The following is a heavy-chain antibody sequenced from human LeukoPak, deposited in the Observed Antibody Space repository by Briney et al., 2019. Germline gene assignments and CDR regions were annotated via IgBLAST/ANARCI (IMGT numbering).Heavy chain of an antibody. J-gene: IGHJ4*02. CDR3: ARDGNSVHGFDY. Sequence: ASVKVSCKASGYTFTGYYMHWGRQAPGQGLEWMGWINPNSGGTNYAQKFQGRVTMTRDTSISTAYMELSRLRSDDTAVYYCARDGNSVHGFDYWGQGTLVTVSS. V-gene: IGHV1-2*02. D-gene: IGHD4-23*01. CDR1: GYTFTGYY. CDR2: INPNSGGT.